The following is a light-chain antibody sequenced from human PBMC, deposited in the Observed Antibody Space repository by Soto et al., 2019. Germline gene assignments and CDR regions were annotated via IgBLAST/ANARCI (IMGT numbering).Light chain of an antibody. Sequence: DILMTQSPSAVSASVGDRVTITCRASQDISRFLAWFQQNPGKVPKRLVYLATALQNGAPSRFSGSGSGTEFNFTISSLQPEDFATYYCLQHYAYPWTFGQGTKVDIK. CDR3: LQHYAYPWT. CDR1: QDISRF. CDR2: LAT. J-gene: IGKJ1*01. V-gene: IGKV1-17*03.